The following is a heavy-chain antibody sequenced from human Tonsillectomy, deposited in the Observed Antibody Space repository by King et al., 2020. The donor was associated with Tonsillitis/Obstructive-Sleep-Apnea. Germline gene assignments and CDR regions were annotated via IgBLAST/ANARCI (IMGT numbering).Heavy chain of an antibody. D-gene: IGHD7-27*01. CDR2: INPSGGST. Sequence: QLVQSGAEVKKPGASVKVSCKASGYTFTSYYMHWVRQAPGQGLEWMGIINPSGGSTSYAQKFQGRVTMTRDTSTSTDYMELSSLRAEDTAVYYCARDQAGDHVDYWGQGTLVTVSS. V-gene: IGHV1-46*01. CDR1: GYTFTSYY. CDR3: ARDQAGDHVDY. J-gene: IGHJ4*02.